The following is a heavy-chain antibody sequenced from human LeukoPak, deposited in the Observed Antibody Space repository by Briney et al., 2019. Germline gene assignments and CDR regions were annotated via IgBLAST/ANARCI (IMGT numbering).Heavy chain of an antibody. V-gene: IGHV4-38-2*02. CDR3: ARDGGIWYYDSSVDAFDI. Sequence: SETLSLTCTVSGYSISCGYYWGWIRQPPGKGLEWIGSIYHSGSTYYNPSLKSRVTISVDTSKNQFSLKLSSVTAADTAVYYCARDGGIWYYDSSVDAFDIWGQGTMVTVSS. CDR1: GYSISCGYY. J-gene: IGHJ3*02. CDR2: IYHSGST. D-gene: IGHD3-22*01.